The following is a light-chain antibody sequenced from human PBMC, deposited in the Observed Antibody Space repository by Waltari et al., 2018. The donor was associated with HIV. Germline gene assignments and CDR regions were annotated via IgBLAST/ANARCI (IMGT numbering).Light chain of an antibody. CDR2: AVS. V-gene: IGLV2-14*01. CDR3: SSYTNRVTWV. CDR1: GSDVGGYNY. Sequence: QSALTQPAFVSGSRGESITISCTGTGSDVGGYNYVSWYQQQPGKAPKLLIYAVSKRPSGVSMRFSGSKLGNTASLTVSGIQTEDEAEYYCSSYTNRVTWVFGGGTRLTVL. J-gene: IGLJ3*02.